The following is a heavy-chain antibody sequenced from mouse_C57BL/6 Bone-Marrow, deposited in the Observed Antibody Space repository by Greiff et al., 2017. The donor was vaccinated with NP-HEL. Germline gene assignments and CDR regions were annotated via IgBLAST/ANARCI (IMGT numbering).Heavy chain of an antibody. D-gene: IGHD2-4*01. CDR3: ARGGYDYTGYFDV. CDR2: IYPGSGNT. Sequence: QVQLQQSGAELVRPGASVKLSCKASGYTFTDYYINWVKQRPGQGLEWIARIYPGSGNTYYNEKFKGKATLTAEKSSSTAYMQLSSLTSEDSAVYFCARGGYDYTGYFDVWGTGTTVTVSS. V-gene: IGHV1-76*01. CDR1: GYTFTDYY. J-gene: IGHJ1*03.